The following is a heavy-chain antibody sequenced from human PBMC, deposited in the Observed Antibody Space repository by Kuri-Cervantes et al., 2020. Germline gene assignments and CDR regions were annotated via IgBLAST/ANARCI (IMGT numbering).Heavy chain of an antibody. V-gene: IGHV3-7*01. D-gene: IGHD6-13*01. CDR1: GFTFTHYW. CDR3: ARGTIAAAGLPTYYYFDY. Sequence: GESLKISCAASGFTFTHYWMNWVRQAPGKGLEWVANIKEDGSQQNYVDSVRGRFTISRDNAKNSLYLQMNSLRVEDTAVYYCARGTIAAAGLPTYYYFDYWGQGTLVTVSS. CDR2: IKEDGSQQ. J-gene: IGHJ4*02.